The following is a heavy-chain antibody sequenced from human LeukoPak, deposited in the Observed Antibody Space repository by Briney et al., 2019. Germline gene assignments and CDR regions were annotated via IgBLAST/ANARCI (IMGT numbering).Heavy chain of an antibody. CDR3: ARAKWQQLAYYYYMAV. CDR2: ISYDGSNK. J-gene: IGHJ6*03. CDR1: GFTFSSYA. V-gene: IGHV3-30*04. Sequence: PAGSLRLSCAASGFTFSSYAMHWVRQAPGKGLEWVAVISYDGSNKYYADSVKCRFTIFRDNSKNTLYLQMNSLRAEDTAVYYCARAKWQQLAYYYYMAVCGKGTTVTVSS. D-gene: IGHD6-13*01.